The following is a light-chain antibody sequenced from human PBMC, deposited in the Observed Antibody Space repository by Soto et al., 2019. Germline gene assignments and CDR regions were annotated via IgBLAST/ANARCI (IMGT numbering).Light chain of an antibody. J-gene: IGKJ5*01. V-gene: IGKV3-11*01. CDR1: QSVSSN. CDR2: DSS. Sequence: EIVMTHSPATLSVSPGERVTLSCRASQSVSSNLAWYQQKPGQAPRLLIYDSSTRATGIPARFSGSGSGTDFTLTISYLEPEDFAVYYCLQRSDWPITFGQGTRLEIK. CDR3: LQRSDWPIT.